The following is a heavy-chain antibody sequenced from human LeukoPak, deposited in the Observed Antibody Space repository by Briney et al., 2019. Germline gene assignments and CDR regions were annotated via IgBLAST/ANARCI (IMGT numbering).Heavy chain of an antibody. CDR2: FCSSGESI. V-gene: IGHV3-23*01. CDR1: GFTFNKYD. J-gene: IGHJ4*02. CDR3: AKDRTGGYYDFEY. D-gene: IGHD3-22*01. Sequence: GGSLTLICTASGFTFNKYDMRWLRQAPGKARECVSNFCSSGESIYYAHPVKSRLPLSRDNSRNTMDLQVNSLRAEDTALYYCAKDRTGGYYDFEYWGQGTLVSVSS.